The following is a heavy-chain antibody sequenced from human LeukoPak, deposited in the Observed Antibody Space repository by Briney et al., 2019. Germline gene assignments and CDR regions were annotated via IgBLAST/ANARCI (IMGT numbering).Heavy chain of an antibody. Sequence: GRSLRLSCAASGFTFSSYGMHRVRQAPGKGLEWVAVIWYDGSNKYYADSVKGRFTISRDNSKNTLYLQMNSLRAEDTAVYYCARDLGGSGSRKIRYYFDYWGQGTLVTVSS. CDR3: ARDLGGSGSRKIRYYFDY. CDR2: IWYDGSNK. CDR1: GFTFSSYG. J-gene: IGHJ4*02. D-gene: IGHD1-26*01. V-gene: IGHV3-33*01.